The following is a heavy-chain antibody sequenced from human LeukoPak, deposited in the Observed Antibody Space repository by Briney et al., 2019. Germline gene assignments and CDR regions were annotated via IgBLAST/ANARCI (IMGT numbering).Heavy chain of an antibody. D-gene: IGHD2-2*01. CDR2: INPNSGGT. CDR3: ARVSVGLYFDY. Sequence: GASVKVSCKASGHAFTGYYMHWVRQAPGQGLEWMGWINPNSGGTNYAQKFQGRVTMTRDTSISTAYMELSRLRSDDTAVYYCARVSVGLYFDYWGQGTLVTVSS. J-gene: IGHJ4*02. CDR1: GHAFTGYY. V-gene: IGHV1-2*02.